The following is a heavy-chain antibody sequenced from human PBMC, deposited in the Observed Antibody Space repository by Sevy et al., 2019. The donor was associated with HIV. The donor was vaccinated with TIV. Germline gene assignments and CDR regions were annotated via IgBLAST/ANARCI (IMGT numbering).Heavy chain of an antibody. J-gene: IGHJ4*02. CDR3: ARDPGAAAGTPFDY. D-gene: IGHD6-13*01. Sequence: GGSLRLSCAASGFTFSSYWMSWVRQAPGKGLEWVANIKQDGSEKYYVDSVKGRFTISRDNAKNSLYLQMNSLRAEDTAVYYCARDPGAAAGTPFDYWGQGTLVTVSS. CDR1: GFTFSSYW. CDR2: IKQDGSEK. V-gene: IGHV3-7*01.